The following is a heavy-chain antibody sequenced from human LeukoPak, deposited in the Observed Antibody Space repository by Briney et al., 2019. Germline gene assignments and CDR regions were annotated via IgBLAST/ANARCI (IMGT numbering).Heavy chain of an antibody. CDR1: GYSITSGYF. J-gene: IGHJ4*02. CDR2: VFHSGSA. V-gene: IGHV4-38-2*02. CDR3: ASQGSGYDSPIDY. Sequence: SETLSLTCTVSGYSITSGYFWGWIRQPPGKGLEWIGSVFHSGSAHYNPSLKSRVTISIDTSKNQISLKLTSVTAADTAVYYCASQGSGYDSPIDYWGQGTLVTVSS. D-gene: IGHD5-12*01.